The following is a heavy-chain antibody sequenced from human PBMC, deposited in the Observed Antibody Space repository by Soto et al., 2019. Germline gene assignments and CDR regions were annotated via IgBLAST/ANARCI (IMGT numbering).Heavy chain of an antibody. J-gene: IGHJ4*02. CDR3: ARGPTWGIVVVPAFDY. V-gene: IGHV3-48*01. CDR1: GFTFSSYS. Sequence: PGGSLRLSCAASGFTFSSYSMNWVRQAPGKGLEWVSYISSSSSTIYYADSVKGRFTISRDNAKNSLYLQMNSLRAEDTAVYYCARGPTWGIVVVPAFDYWGQGTLVTVSS. D-gene: IGHD2-2*01. CDR2: ISSSSSTI.